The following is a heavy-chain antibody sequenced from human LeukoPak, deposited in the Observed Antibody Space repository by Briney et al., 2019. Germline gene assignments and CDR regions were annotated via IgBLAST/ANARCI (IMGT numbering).Heavy chain of an antibody. D-gene: IGHD3-22*01. V-gene: IGHV4-59*01. Sequence: SETLSLTCTVSGGSISSYYWSWIRQPPGKGLEWIGYIYYSGSTNYNPSLKSRVTISVDTSKNQFSLKLSSVTAADTAVYYCARNWDDSSGYGFDYWGQGTLVTVSS. CDR2: IYYSGST. J-gene: IGHJ4*02. CDR1: GGSISSYY. CDR3: ARNWDDSSGYGFDY.